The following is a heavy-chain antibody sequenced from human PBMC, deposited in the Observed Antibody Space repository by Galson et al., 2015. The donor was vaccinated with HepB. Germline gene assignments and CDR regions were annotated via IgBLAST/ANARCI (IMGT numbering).Heavy chain of an antibody. CDR3: AKDWYYYDSSGYLPSDY. D-gene: IGHD3-22*01. CDR2: ISYDGSNK. J-gene: IGHJ4*02. CDR1: GFTFSSYG. V-gene: IGHV3-30*18. Sequence: SLRLSCAASGFTFSSYGMHWVRQAPGKGLEWVAVISYDGSNKYYADSVKGRFTISRDNSKNTLYLQMNSLRAEDTAVYYCAKDWYYYDSSGYLPSDYWGQGTLVTVSS.